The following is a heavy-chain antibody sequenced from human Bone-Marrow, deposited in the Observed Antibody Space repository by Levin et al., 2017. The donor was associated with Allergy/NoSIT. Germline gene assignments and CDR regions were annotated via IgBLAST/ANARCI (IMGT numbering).Heavy chain of an antibody. D-gene: IGHD3-22*01. CDR3: ARGRREYYYDSSGYYSPFDY. V-gene: IGHV4-34*01. Sequence: PSETLSLTCAVYGGSFSGYYWSWIRQPPGKGLEWIGEINHSGSTNYNPSLKSRVTISVDTSKNQFSLKLSSVTAADTAVYYCARGRREYYYDSSGYYSPFDYWGQGTLVTVSS. J-gene: IGHJ4*02. CDR2: INHSGST. CDR1: GGSFSGYY.